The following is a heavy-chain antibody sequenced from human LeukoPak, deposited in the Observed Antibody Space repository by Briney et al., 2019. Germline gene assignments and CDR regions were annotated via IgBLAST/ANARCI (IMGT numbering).Heavy chain of an antibody. D-gene: IGHD3-10*01. J-gene: IGHJ4*02. Sequence: GESLKISCKGSGYRFTSYWIGWVRQMPGKGLEWMGIIYPGDSDTRYSPSFQGQITISVDKSISTAYVQWSSLKASDTAMYYCARQYGSGSSHFDYWGQGTLVTVSS. V-gene: IGHV5-51*01. CDR2: IYPGDSDT. CDR3: ARQYGSGSSHFDY. CDR1: GYRFTSYW.